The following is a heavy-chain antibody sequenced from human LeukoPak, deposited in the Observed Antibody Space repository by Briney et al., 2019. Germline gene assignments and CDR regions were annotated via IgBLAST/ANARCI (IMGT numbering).Heavy chain of an antibody. CDR2: IGSSGGSI. V-gene: IGHV3-23*01. Sequence: GGSLRLSCAASGFTFSNYAMNWVRQAPGKGLEWVSTIGSSGGSIYYADSVKGRFTISRDNSKNTLYLQMNSLRAEDTAVYYCAKVFRDGYNYPFDYWGQGTLVTVSS. CDR1: GFTFSNYA. J-gene: IGHJ4*02. D-gene: IGHD5-24*01. CDR3: AKVFRDGYNYPFDY.